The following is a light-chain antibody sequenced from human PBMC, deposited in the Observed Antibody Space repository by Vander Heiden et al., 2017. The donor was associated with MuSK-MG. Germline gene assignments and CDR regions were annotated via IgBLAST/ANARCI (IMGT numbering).Light chain of an antibody. CDR2: DVS. V-gene: IGLV2-14*03. Sequence: QSALTQPASVSGSPGQSITISCTGTSSDVGGYNYVSWYQHHPGNSPKLMIYDVSTRPSGVSIRFSDSKSGTTASMTISGLQDEDEADYYCSSDTSSSTLVFGGGTKLTVL. J-gene: IGLJ2*01. CDR3: SSDTSSSTLV. CDR1: SSDVGGYNY.